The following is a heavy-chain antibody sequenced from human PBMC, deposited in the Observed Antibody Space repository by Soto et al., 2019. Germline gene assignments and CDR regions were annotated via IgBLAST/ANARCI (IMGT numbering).Heavy chain of an antibody. Sequence: PGGSLRLSCAASGFTFSSYEMNWVRQAPGKGLEWVSYITSSGTTIYYADSVKGRFTISRDNSKNTLYVQMKGLRAEDTGVYYCARGNSPVNVYWGQGTLVTVSS. V-gene: IGHV3-48*03. CDR1: GFTFSSYE. D-gene: IGHD3-16*02. CDR2: ITSSGTTI. CDR3: ARGNSPVNVY. J-gene: IGHJ4*02.